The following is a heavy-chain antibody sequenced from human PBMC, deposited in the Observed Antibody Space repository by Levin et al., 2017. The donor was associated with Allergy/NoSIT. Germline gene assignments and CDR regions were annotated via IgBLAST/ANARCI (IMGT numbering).Heavy chain of an antibody. CDR2: IKRDGSEK. J-gene: IGHJ4*02. CDR1: EFTFSSYW. V-gene: IGHV3-7*04. CDR3: ARGTTSWDY. D-gene: IGHD4-17*01. Sequence: GGSLRLSCAASEFTFSSYWMAWVRQAPGKGLEWVANIKRDGSEKYYVDSVKGRFTISRDNAKNSLYLQMNSLRAEDTAMYYCARGTTSWDYWGQGTMVTVSS.